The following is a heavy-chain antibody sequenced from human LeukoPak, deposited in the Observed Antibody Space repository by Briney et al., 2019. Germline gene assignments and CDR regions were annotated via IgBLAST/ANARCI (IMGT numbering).Heavy chain of an antibody. CDR2: IDPSDSYT. V-gene: IGHV5-10-1*01. CDR1: GYSFISYW. D-gene: IGHD6-6*01. Sequence: GESLKISCKGSGYSFISYWISWVRQMPGKGLEWVGRIDPSDSYTNYSPSFQGHVTISADKSISTAYLQWSSLKASDTAMYYCARQYSSSSAYYYYGMDVWGQGTTVTVSS. CDR3: ARQYSSSSAYYYYGMDV. J-gene: IGHJ6*02.